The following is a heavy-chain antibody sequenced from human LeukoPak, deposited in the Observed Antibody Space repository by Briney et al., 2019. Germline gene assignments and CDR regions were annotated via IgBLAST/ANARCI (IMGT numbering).Heavy chain of an antibody. V-gene: IGHV3-7*01. CDR1: GFTFNDHW. CDR2: IKQDGSGK. CDR3: ARGYYYFDY. Sequence: GGSLRLSCAASGFTFNDHWMTWVRQAPGKGLEWVANIKQDGSGKYFVDSVKGRFTISRDNAQNSLYLQMDSLRAEDTAVYYCARGYYYFDYWGQGTLVTVSS. J-gene: IGHJ4*02. D-gene: IGHD3-10*01.